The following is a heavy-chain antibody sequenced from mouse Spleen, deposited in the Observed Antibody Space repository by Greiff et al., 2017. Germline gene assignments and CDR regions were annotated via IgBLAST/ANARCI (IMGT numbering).Heavy chain of an antibody. CDR3: ASHYYGSSYGYFDV. V-gene: IGHV14-3*02. D-gene: IGHD1-1*01. CDR1: GFNIKDTY. Sequence: EVHLVESGAELVKPGASVRLSCTASGFNIKDTYMHWVKQRPEQGLEWIGRIDPANGNTKYDPKFQGKATITADTSSNTAYLQLSSLTSEDTAVYYCASHYYGSSYGYFDVWGAGTTVTVSS. J-gene: IGHJ1*01. CDR2: IDPANGNT.